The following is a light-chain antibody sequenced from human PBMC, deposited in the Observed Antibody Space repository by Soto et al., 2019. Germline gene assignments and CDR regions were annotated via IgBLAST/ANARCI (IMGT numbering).Light chain of an antibody. Sequence: DIQMTQSPSTLSASVGDRVTITCRASQSITNWLAWYQQKPGKAPKLLIYMASSLESGVPSRFSGSGSGTEFTLTIISLQPDDFATYYCQQYDSYSPVTFGGGTKVEIK. J-gene: IGKJ4*01. CDR1: QSITNW. V-gene: IGKV1-5*03. CDR2: MAS. CDR3: QQYDSYSPVT.